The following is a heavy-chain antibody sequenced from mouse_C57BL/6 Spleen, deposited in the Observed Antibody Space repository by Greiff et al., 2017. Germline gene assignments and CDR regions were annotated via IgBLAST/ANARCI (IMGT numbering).Heavy chain of an antibody. J-gene: IGHJ1*03. D-gene: IGHD1-1*01. V-gene: IGHV1-54*01. Sequence: VQLQQSGAELVRPGTSVKVSCKASGYSFTNYLIEWVKQSPVQGLEWIGVINPGTGGTNYNEKFKGKATLTEDKSSSTAYMQLSSLTSEDSAVYVCARCNGRSYGYFDFWGKGTTVTVSS. CDR2: INPGTGGT. CDR1: GYSFTNYL. CDR3: ARCNGRSYGYFDF.